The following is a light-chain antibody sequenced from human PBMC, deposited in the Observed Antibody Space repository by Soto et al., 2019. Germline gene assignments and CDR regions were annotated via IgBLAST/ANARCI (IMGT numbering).Light chain of an antibody. CDR1: QNVNTN. CDR2: GAS. CDR3: QHRDKGWT. V-gene: IGKV3-15*01. Sequence: EMVMTQSPATLSVSPGERATLSCRASQNVNTNLIWYQQRPGQAPRLLIYGASTRATGIPARFRGSGSGTEFTLTISSLQSEDSAVYYCQHRDKGWTFGQGTKVEIK. J-gene: IGKJ1*01.